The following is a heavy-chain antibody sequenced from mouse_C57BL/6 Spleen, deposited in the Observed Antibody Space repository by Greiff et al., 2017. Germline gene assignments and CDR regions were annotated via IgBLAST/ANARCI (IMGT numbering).Heavy chain of an antibody. D-gene: IGHD2-5*01. V-gene: IGHV1-55*01. CDR2: IYPGSGST. J-gene: IGHJ1*03. CDR1: GYTFPSYW. Sequence: QLQQPGAELVKPGASVKMSCKASGYTFPSYWITWVQQRPGQGLEWIGDIYPGSGSTNYNEQFKSKATLTVDTSSSTAYMQLSSLTSEDSAVYYCARDSNYPYWDFDVWGTGTTVTVSS. CDR3: ARDSNYPYWDFDV.